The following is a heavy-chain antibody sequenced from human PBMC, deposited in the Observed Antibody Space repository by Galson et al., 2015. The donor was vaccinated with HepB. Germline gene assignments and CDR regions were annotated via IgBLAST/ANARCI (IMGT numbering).Heavy chain of an antibody. CDR1: GDSITSTSW. Sequence: TLSLTCSVSGDSITSTSWWSWVRQPPGKGLEWIGEISHSGSTYYNPSLKSRVTISVDKSKNQFSLNLTSVTAADTAVYYCARVVTMIVVVKGKGSYYMDVWGKGTTVSVSS. V-gene: IGHV4-4*02. J-gene: IGHJ6*03. CDR3: ARVVTMIVVVKGKGSYYMDV. D-gene: IGHD3-22*01. CDR2: ISHSGST.